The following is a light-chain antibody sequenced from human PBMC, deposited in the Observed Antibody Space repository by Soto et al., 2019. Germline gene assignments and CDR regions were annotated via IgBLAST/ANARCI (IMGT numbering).Light chain of an antibody. CDR3: SSYVGGPGVI. V-gene: IGLV2-8*01. Sequence: QSALTQPPSASGSPGQSVTISCTGTSSDVGGYNYVSWYQQHPGKAPKLMIYEVTKRPSGVPDRFSGSKSGNTASLTVSGLQAEDEADYYCSSYVGGPGVIFGGGTKVTVL. J-gene: IGLJ2*01. CDR1: SSDVGGYNY. CDR2: EVT.